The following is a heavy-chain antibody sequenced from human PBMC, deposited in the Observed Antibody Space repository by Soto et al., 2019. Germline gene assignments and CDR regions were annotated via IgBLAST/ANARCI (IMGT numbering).Heavy chain of an antibody. V-gene: IGHV3-48*03. D-gene: IGHD2-15*01. J-gene: IGHJ4*02. CDR1: GFTFSDYE. Sequence: GGSLRLSCTASGFTFSDYEMIWVRQAPGKGLEWVSYITSGGRSIYYADSVKGRFIISRDNAENSLYLQMNSLRPEDTAVYYCVRRMASPDQWGQGTLVTVSS. CDR2: ITSGGRSI. CDR3: VRRMASPDQ.